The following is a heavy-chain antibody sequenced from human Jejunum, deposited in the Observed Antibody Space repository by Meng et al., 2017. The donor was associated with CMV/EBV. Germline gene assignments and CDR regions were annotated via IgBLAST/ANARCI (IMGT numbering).Heavy chain of an antibody. V-gene: IGHV3-48*04. D-gene: IGHD5/OR15-5a*01. CDR2: IGTGSTK. J-gene: IGHJ6*02. CDR1: GFSLSISS. Sequence: SCTASGFSLSISSMNWVRQAPGKGLEWVAYIGTGSTKYYADSLAGRFTVSRDDAKNSLYLQMNSLRGEDTAVYFCVRDPVVSGLDVWGQGTTVTVSS. CDR3: VRDPVVSGLDV.